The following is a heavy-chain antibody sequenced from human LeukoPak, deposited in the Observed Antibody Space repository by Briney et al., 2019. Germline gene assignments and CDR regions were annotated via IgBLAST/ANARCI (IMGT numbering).Heavy chain of an antibody. V-gene: IGHV1-8*01. J-gene: IGHJ6*03. CDR3: ARGFTGAAAGSYYYYYYMDV. D-gene: IGHD6-13*01. CDR1: GYTFTSYD. CDR2: MNPNSGNT. Sequence: ASVKVSCKASGYTFTSYDINWVRQATGQGLEWMGWMNPNSGNTGYAQKFQGRVTMTRNTSISTAYMALSSLRSEDTAVYYCARGFTGAAAGSYYYYYYMDVWGKGTTVTVSS.